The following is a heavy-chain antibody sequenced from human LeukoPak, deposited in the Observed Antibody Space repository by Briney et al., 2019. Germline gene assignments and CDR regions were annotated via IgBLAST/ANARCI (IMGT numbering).Heavy chain of an antibody. J-gene: IGHJ4*02. CDR3: AKQSAGVTTGYFDY. CDR1: GFTFSSYA. CDR2: ISDSAGST. V-gene: IGHV3-23*01. Sequence: GGSLRLSCAASGFTFSSYAMSWVRQAPGKGLEWASAISDSAGSTYYADSVKGRFTISRDNSKNTLYLQMNSLRAEDTAVYYRAKQSAGVTTGYFDYWGQGTLVTVSS. D-gene: IGHD1-26*01.